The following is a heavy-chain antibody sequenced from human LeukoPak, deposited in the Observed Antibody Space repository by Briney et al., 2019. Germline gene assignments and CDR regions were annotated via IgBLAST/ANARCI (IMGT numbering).Heavy chain of an antibody. D-gene: IGHD2-2*01. CDR3: AVGYCSSTSCYEYYYYGMDA. CDR2: IIPIFGTA. CDR1: GGTFSSYA. J-gene: IGHJ6*02. Sequence: ASVKVSCKASGGTFSSYAISWVRQAPGQGLEWMGGIIPIFGTANYAQKFQGRVTITADESTSTAYMELSSLRSEDTAVYYCAVGYCSSTSCYEYYYYGMDAWGQGTTVTVSS. V-gene: IGHV1-69*13.